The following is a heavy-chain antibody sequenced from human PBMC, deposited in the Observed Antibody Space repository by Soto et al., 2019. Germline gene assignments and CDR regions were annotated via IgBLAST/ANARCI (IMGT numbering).Heavy chain of an antibody. CDR3: ARGALHNYYLAC. Sequence: EVQLVESGGDSVQPGGSPRLSCAASGFTFSTYWMHWVRQAPGEGLVWVSRITGDGSSTSSADSMEGRFTISRDNSKNTLYLHMNSLRADDTAVYYCARGALHNYYLACWGQGTLVTVSS. CDR2: ITGDGSST. D-gene: IGHD2-21*01. CDR1: GFTFSTYW. J-gene: IGHJ4*02. V-gene: IGHV3-74*01.